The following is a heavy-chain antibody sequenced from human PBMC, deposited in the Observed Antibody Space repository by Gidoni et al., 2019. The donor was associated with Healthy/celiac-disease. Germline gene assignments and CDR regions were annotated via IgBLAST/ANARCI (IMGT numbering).Heavy chain of an antibody. CDR1: GFTFDDYA. J-gene: IGHJ4*02. CDR3: AKDIGFGYGDYVPSD. Sequence: EVQLVESGGGLVQPGRSLRLSCEASGFTFDDYAMLWVRQATGKGLGWVSGISWNSGSIGYADSVNVRFTISRDNAKYSLYLQMNSLRAPAPALYYCAKDIGFGYGDYVPSDWGQGTLLPFSS. D-gene: IGHD4-17*01. V-gene: IGHV3-9*01. CDR2: ISWNSGSI.